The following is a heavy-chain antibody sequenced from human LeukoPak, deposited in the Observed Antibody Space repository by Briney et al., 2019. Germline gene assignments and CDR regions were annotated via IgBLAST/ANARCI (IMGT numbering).Heavy chain of an antibody. Sequence: PGGSLRLSCAASGLTFSSYGMHWVRQAPGKGLEWVAVIWYDGSNKYYADSVKGRFTISRDNSKNTLYLQMNSLRAEDTAVYYCARDLYSDVDTAMVGYWGQGTLVTVSS. CDR1: GLTFSSYG. CDR2: IWYDGSNK. D-gene: IGHD5-18*01. V-gene: IGHV3-33*01. CDR3: ARDLYSDVDTAMVGY. J-gene: IGHJ4*02.